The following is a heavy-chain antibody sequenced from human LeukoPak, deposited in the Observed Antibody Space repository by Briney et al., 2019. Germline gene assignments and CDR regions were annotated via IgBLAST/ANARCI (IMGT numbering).Heavy chain of an antibody. D-gene: IGHD3-3*01. CDR3: ARDGGGVAGTLFDY. CDR2: INPSDGST. Sequence: ASVKVSCTASGYNFTDYYLHWVRQAPGQGREWMGIINPSDGSTSYAQNFQGRVTMTRDTSTSIVYMELSSLRSEDTAVYYCARDGGGVAGTLFDYWGQGTLVTVSS. CDR1: GYNFTDYY. V-gene: IGHV1-46*01. J-gene: IGHJ4*02.